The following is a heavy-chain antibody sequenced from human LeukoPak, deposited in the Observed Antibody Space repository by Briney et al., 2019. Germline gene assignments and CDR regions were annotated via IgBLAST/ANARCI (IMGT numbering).Heavy chain of an antibody. CDR1: GGSISSYY. J-gene: IGHJ4*02. V-gene: IGHV4-59*08. CDR2: IYDSGTT. Sequence: PSETLSLTCTVSGGSISSYYWSWIRQPPGKGLEWIGYIYDSGTTNYNPSLKSRVTISVHTSKNQFSLTLSSVTAAYTAVYYCASRRSGWYYFDYWGQGTLVTVSS. D-gene: IGHD6-19*01. CDR3: ASRRSGWYYFDY.